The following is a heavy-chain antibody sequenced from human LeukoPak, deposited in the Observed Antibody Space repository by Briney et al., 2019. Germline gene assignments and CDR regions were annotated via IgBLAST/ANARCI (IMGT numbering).Heavy chain of an antibody. CDR2: IYHSGST. J-gene: IGHJ4*02. Sequence: PSQTLSLTCTVSSGSISSSDYYCSWIRQHPGKGLEWIGCIYHSGSTYYNPSLKSRVTISVDTSKNQFSLSLSSVTAADTAVYYCARNADMYYYVDNWGQGTLVTVSS. CDR3: ARNADMYYYVDN. CDR1: SGSISSSDYY. V-gene: IGHV4-31*03. D-gene: IGHD3-10*01.